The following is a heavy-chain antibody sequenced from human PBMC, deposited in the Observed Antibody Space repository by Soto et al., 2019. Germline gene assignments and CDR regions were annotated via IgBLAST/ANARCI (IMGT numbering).Heavy chain of an antibody. V-gene: IGHV1-18*04. J-gene: IGHJ4*02. Sequence: QVQLVQSGGEVKKPGASVEVSCRTSGYMFTTYGMSWVRQAPGQGLEWMAWISAYNGNKKYAQKFQGRVTMTTYTSTSTVSMELPNPTSDDPGTYFCARTGGGMAARPLEYWGQGTLVTVSS. CDR2: ISAYNGNK. CDR3: ARTGGGMAARPLEY. D-gene: IGHD6-6*01. CDR1: GYMFTTYG.